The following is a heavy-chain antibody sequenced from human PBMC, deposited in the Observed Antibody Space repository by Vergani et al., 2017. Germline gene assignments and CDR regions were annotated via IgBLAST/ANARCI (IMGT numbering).Heavy chain of an antibody. J-gene: IGHJ4*02. Sequence: QVHLEQSGNELKTPGASAKVSCTTSGFTFHNYGLNWVRQAPGQGLEWMGWISGSGITKYAQKFQGRVAMTRDASTSTAYMELRSLRSNDTAVYYCVRESWGIYERYFDSWGQGTLVTVSS. CDR3: VRESWGIYERYFDS. V-gene: IGHV1-18*01. CDR2: ISGSGIT. CDR1: GFTFHNYG. D-gene: IGHD5/OR15-5a*01.